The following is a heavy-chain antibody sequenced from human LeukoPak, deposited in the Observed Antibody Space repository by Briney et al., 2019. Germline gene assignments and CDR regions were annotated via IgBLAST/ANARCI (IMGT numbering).Heavy chain of an antibody. CDR2: IGTAGDT. V-gene: IGHV3-13*01. J-gene: IGHJ3*02. Sequence: GGSLRLSCAASGFTFSSYDMHWVRQATGKGLEWVSAIGTAGDTYYPGSVKGRFTISRENAKNSLYLQMNSLRAEDTALYYCAKDVLGYYYGSGLAGGLDIRGQGTMVTVSS. CDR3: AKDVLGYYYGSGLAGGLDI. CDR1: GFTFSSYD. D-gene: IGHD3-10*01.